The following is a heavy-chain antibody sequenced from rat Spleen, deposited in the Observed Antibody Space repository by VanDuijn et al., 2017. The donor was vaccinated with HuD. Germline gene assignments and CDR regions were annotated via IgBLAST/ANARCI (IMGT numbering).Heavy chain of an antibody. J-gene: IGHJ4*01. V-gene: IGHV5-27*01. CDR1: GFTFSDYY. CDR3: TRGGNYALDA. D-gene: IGHD1-11*01. CDR2: ISTIGGRI. Sequence: EVQLVESDGGLVQPGKSLKLSCAASGFTFSDYYMAWVRQAPTKGLEWVATISTIGGRIYYPDSVKGRFTMSRDIAQNTLYLQMNSLRSEDTATYYCTRGGNYALDAWGQGASVTVSS.